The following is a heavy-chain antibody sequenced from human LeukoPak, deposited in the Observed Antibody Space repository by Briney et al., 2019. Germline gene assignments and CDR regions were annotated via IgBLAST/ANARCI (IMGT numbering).Heavy chain of an antibody. Sequence: PGGSLRLSCAASGLTFRTYAMSWVRQAPGKGLEWVSAISGRGGVTYYADSVKGRFTISRDNSKNTLYLQMNSLRAEDTAVYYCAKDTVAAVAVPYWGQGTLVTVSS. CDR2: ISGRGGVT. V-gene: IGHV3-23*01. J-gene: IGHJ4*02. CDR1: GLTFRTYA. CDR3: AKDTVAAVAVPY. D-gene: IGHD6-19*01.